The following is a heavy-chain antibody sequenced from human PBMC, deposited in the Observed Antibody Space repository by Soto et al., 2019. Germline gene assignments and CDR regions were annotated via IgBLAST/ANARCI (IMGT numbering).Heavy chain of an antibody. D-gene: IGHD3-3*01. J-gene: IGHJ6*03. Sequence: SETLSLTCTVSGGSISSYYWSWIRQPPGKGLEWNGYNYYSVITNYNPSLKSRVTLSVDTSKNQFSLKLSSVTAADTAVYYCARVPGQTYYDFWSGYYPNKYYYYYYMDVWGKGTTVTVSS. V-gene: IGHV4-59*01. CDR1: GGSISSYY. CDR2: NYYSVIT. CDR3: ARVPGQTYYDFWSGYYPNKYYYYYYMDV.